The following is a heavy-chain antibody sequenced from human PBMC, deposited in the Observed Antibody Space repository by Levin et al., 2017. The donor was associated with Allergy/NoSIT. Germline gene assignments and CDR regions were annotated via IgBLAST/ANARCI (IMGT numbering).Heavy chain of an antibody. J-gene: IGHJ4*02. V-gene: IGHV3-64D*06. CDR3: VKGAPKGEEQQLYNY. CDR2: ISSNGGST. Sequence: GESLKISCSASGFTFSSYAMHWVRQAPGKGLEYVSAISSNGGSTYYADSVKGRFTISRDNSKNTLYLQMSSLRAEDTAVYYCVKGAPKGEEQQLYNYWGQGTLVTVSS. D-gene: IGHD6-13*01. CDR1: GFTFSSYA.